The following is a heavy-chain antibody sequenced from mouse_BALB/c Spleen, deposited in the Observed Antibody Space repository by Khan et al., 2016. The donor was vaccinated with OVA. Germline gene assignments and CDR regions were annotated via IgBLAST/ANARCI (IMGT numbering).Heavy chain of an antibody. CDR3: ARAYCDGACFAY. Sequence: QVQLKESGPGLVAPSQNLSITCTVSGFSLTTYGVHWVRQAPGKGLEWLGVIWAGGSTNYNSALMSRLSICKDNSKCHVFLKMNSLQTDDTAMYYCARAYCDGACFAYWGQGTLVTVSA. CDR1: GFSLTTYG. V-gene: IGHV2-9*02. J-gene: IGHJ3*01. CDR2: IWAGGST. D-gene: IGHD1-1*01.